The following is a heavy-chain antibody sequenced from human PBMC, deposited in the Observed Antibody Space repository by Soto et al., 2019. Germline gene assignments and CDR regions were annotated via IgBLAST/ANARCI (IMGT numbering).Heavy chain of an antibody. J-gene: IGHJ4*02. CDR2: VSYDGSNK. CDR3: ARDLGGAIDY. CDR1: GFTFSSYA. D-gene: IGHD3-16*01. Sequence: QVQLVESGGGVVQPGRSLRLSCAASGFTFSSYAMHWVRQAPGKGLDWVAVVSYDGSNKYYADSVKGRFTFSRDNSKNTLYLPMNSLRPEDTALYYCARDLGGAIDYWGQGTLVTVSS. V-gene: IGHV3-30-3*01.